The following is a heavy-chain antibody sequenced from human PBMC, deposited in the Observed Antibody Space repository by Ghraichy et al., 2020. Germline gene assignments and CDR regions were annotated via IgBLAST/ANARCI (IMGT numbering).Heavy chain of an antibody. V-gene: IGHV1-69*13. J-gene: IGHJ6*03. Sequence: SVKVSCKTSGGTFSSYAVSWLRQAPGQGLEWMGGIIPIFRTTSYAQKFQGRVTITADESTSTAYMELSSLRSEDTAVYYCARDRGNDYGDYGYYYYMDVWGKGTPVTVSS. CDR3: ARDRGNDYGDYGYYYYMDV. D-gene: IGHD4-17*01. CDR1: GGTFSSYA. CDR2: IIPIFRTT.